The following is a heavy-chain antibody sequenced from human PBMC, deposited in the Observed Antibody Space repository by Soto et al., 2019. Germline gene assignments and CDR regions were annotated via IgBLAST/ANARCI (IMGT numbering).Heavy chain of an antibody. CDR1: GFTFSSYG. D-gene: IGHD2-2*01. V-gene: IGHV3-30*18. J-gene: IGHJ6*02. Sequence: GSLRLSCAASGFTFSSYGMHWVRQAPGKGLEWVAVISYDGSNKYYADSVKGRFTISRDNSKNTLYLQMNSLRAEDTAVYYCAKLGYCSSTSCYGDYYYYGMDVWGQGTTVTVSS. CDR2: ISYDGSNK. CDR3: AKLGYCSSTSCYGDYYYYGMDV.